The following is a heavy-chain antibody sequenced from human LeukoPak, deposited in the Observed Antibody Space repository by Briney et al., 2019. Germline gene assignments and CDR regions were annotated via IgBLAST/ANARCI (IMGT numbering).Heavy chain of an antibody. CDR3: ASLSIAVADNFDY. CDR1: GFTFSSYS. V-gene: IGHV3-21*01. Sequence: GGSLRLSCAASGFTFSSYSMNWVRQAPGKGLEWVSSISSSSSYIYYADSVKGRFTISRDNAKNSLYLQMNSLRAEDTAVYYCASLSIAVADNFDYWGQGTLVTVSP. J-gene: IGHJ4*02. D-gene: IGHD6-19*01. CDR2: ISSSSSYI.